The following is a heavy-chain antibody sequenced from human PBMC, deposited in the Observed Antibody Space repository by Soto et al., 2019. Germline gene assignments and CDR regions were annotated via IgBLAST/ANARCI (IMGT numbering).Heavy chain of an antibody. Sequence: GASVKVSCKASGGTFSSYAISWVRQAPGQGLEWMGGIIPIFGTANYAQKFQGRVTITADESTSTAYMELSSLRPEDTAVYYCARADDYGETDYFDYWGQGTLVTVSS. CDR3: ARADDYGETDYFDY. CDR1: GGTFSSYA. D-gene: IGHD4-17*01. V-gene: IGHV1-69*13. J-gene: IGHJ4*02. CDR2: IIPIFGTA.